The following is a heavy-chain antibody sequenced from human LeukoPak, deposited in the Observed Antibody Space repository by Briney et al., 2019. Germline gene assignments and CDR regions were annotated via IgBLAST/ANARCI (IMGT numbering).Heavy chain of an antibody. V-gene: IGHV4-34*01. CDR2: INHSGST. CDR3: ARHRRFYYYYYYMDV. D-gene: IGHD3-10*01. Sequence: SETLSLTCTVSGGSISSYYWSWIRQPPGKGLEWIGEINHSGSTNYNPSLKSRVTISVDTSKNQFSLKLSSVTAADTAVYYCARHRRFYYYYYYMDVWGKGTTVTISS. J-gene: IGHJ6*03. CDR1: GGSISSYY.